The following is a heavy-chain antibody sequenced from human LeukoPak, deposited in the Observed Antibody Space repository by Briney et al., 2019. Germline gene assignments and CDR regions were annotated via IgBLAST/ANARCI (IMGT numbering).Heavy chain of an antibody. V-gene: IGHV6-1*01. J-gene: IGHJ5*02. Sequence: SQTLSLTCAISGDSVSSNSAAWNWIRQSPSRGLEWLGRTYYRSKWYNDYAVSVESRITINPDTSKNQFSLQLNSVTPEDTAVYYCARDAPPNGLLWFGELLWNWFDPWGQGTLVTVSS. CDR2: TYYRSKWYN. CDR1: GDSVSSNSAA. D-gene: IGHD3-10*01. CDR3: ARDAPPNGLLWFGELLWNWFDP.